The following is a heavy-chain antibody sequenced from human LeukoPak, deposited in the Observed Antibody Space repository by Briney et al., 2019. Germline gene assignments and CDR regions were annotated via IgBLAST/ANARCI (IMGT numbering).Heavy chain of an antibody. D-gene: IGHD2-2*01. CDR2: ISGSGGST. J-gene: IGHJ6*02. V-gene: IGHV3-23*01. CDR1: GFTFSSYA. Sequence: GASLRLSCAASGFTFSSYAMSWVRQAPGKGLEWVSAISGSGGSTYYADSVKGRFTISRDNSKNTLYLQTNSLRAEDTAVYYCAKGDCSSTSCHYYYYGMDVWGQGTTVTVSS. CDR3: AKGDCSSTSCHYYYYGMDV.